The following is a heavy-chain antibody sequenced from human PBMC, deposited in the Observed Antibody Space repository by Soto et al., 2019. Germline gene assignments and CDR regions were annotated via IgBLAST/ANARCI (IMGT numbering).Heavy chain of an antibody. CDR2: INPNSCGT. CDR1: GYTXSGYY. CDR3: AGLGRIAAAGTFDY. Sequence: SXKVSFKASGYTXSGYYMHLVRQVPGQGLEWIGWINPNSCGTNYAQKFQGRVTMTRDTSINTAYIELSRLRSDDTAVYYFAGLGRIAAAGTFDYWGQGTLGTVSS. D-gene: IGHD6-13*01. J-gene: IGHJ4*02. V-gene: IGHV1-2*02.